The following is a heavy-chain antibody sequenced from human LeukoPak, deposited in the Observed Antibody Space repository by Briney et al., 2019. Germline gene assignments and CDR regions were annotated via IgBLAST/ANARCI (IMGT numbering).Heavy chain of an antibody. CDR1: GFTFSSYW. CDR3: ARDGDAPGTTDWYFDL. Sequence: GGSLRLSCAVSGFTFSSYWMNWVRQAPGKGLEWISYISGSGSVIKYADSVKGRFTISRDNADNSLFLQMNGLRAEDTAVYYCARDGDAPGTTDWYFDLWGRGTLVTVSS. D-gene: IGHD2-21*02. J-gene: IGHJ2*01. CDR2: ISGSGSVI. V-gene: IGHV3-48*04.